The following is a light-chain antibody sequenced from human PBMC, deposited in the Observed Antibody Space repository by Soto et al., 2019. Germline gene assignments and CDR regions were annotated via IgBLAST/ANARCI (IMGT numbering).Light chain of an antibody. CDR3: QQSYSTPLT. Sequence: DIQMTQSPSTLSASVGDIVTITCRASQSISSYLNFYQQKPGKAPKLLIYAASSLQSGVPSRFSGSGSGTDVTLTISSLQPEDFATYYCQQSYSTPLTFGGGTKVDIK. CDR2: AAS. J-gene: IGKJ4*01. CDR1: QSISSY. V-gene: IGKV1-39*01.